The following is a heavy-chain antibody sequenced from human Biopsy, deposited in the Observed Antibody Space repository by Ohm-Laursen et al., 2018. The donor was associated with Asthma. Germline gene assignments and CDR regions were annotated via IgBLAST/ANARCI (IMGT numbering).Heavy chain of an antibody. CDR3: ASDFPKDYVRYNFQF. Sequence: GDSVKVSCKISGYSLTDLSMHWVRQAPGQGLEWMGGHDHEEGGTVNARRFQGRVTMTEDTSTDTAHMELSSLSSDDTAVYYCASDFPKDYVRYNFQFWGQGTLVTVSS. CDR2: HDHEEGGT. V-gene: IGHV1-24*01. J-gene: IGHJ4*02. CDR1: GYSLTDLS. D-gene: IGHD4-17*01.